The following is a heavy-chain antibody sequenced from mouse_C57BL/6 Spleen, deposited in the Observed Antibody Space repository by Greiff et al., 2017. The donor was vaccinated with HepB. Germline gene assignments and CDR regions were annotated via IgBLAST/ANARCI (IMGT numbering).Heavy chain of an antibody. D-gene: IGHD2-14*01. CDR1: GYAFTNYL. CDR3: AREGYDGAMDY. J-gene: IGHJ4*01. CDR2: INPGSGGT. V-gene: IGHV1-54*01. Sequence: VQLQQSGAELVRPGTSVKVSCKASGYAFTNYLIEWVKQRPGQGLEWIGVINPGSGGTNYNEKFKGKATLTADKSSSTAYMQLSSLTSEDSAVYFCAREGYDGAMDYWGQGTSVTVSS.